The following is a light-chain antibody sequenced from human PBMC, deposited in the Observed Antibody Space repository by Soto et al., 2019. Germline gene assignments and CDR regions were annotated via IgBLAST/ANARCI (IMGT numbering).Light chain of an antibody. V-gene: IGKV2-28*01. J-gene: IGKJ1*01. Sequence: DIVMTQSPLSLSVTPGEPASISCRSSQSLLHSIGYNYLDWYLQKPGQSPQLLIYLGSNRASGVPDRFSGSGSGTDFTLKISRVEADDVGVYYCMQGLQTTTFGQGTKVEI. CDR2: LGS. CDR1: QSLLHSIGYNY. CDR3: MQGLQTTT.